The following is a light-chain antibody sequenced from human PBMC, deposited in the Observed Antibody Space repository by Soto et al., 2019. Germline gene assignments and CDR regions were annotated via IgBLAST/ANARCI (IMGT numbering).Light chain of an antibody. J-gene: IGKJ1*01. Sequence: PGARATLSCRASQSVSSSYLAWYQQKPGQAPRLLIYGASSRATGIPDRFSGSGSGTDFTLTISRLEPEDFAVYYCQQYGSSPRTFGQGTKVDIK. CDR3: QQYGSSPRT. CDR1: QSVSSSY. V-gene: IGKV3-20*01. CDR2: GAS.